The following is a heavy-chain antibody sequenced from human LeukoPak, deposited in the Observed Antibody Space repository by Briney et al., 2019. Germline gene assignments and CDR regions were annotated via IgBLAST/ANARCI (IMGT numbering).Heavy chain of an antibody. Sequence: PSETLSLTCTVSGGSISSSSYYWGWIRQPPGKGLEWIGSIYYSGSTYYNPSLKSRVTISVDTSKNQFSLKLSSVTAADTAVYYCARDVSPNGVVDYWGQGTLVTVSS. CDR1: GGSISSSSYY. J-gene: IGHJ4*02. CDR3: ARDVSPNGVVDY. V-gene: IGHV4-39*07. CDR2: IYYSGST. D-gene: IGHD2-8*01.